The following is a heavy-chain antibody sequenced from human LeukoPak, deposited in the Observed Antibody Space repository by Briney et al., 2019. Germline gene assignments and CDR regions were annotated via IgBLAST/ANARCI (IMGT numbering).Heavy chain of an antibody. CDR1: GGSISSYY. V-gene: IGHV4-59*01. D-gene: IGHD6-6*01. CDR3: ARDVAALGWFDY. Sequence: SETLSLTCTVSGGSISSYYWSWIRQPPGKGLEWIGYIYYSGSTNYNPSLKSRVTISVDTSKNQFSLKLSSVTAADTAVYYCARDVAALGWFDYWGQGTLVTVSS. J-gene: IGHJ4*02. CDR2: IYYSGST.